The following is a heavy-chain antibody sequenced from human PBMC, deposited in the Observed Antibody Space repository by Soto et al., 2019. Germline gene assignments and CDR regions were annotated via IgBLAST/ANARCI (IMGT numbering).Heavy chain of an antibody. D-gene: IGHD6-19*01. CDR2: ISAYNGNT. CDR3: ARLTYSSGWLSYYYYGMDV. V-gene: IGHV1-18*04. CDR1: AYTFTSYG. Sequence: ASVKVSCKASAYTFTSYGISWVRQAPGQGLEWMGWISAYNGNTNYAQKLQGRVTMTTDTSTSTDYMELRSLSSDGTAVYYCARLTYSSGWLSYYYYGMDVWGQGTTVTVSS. J-gene: IGHJ6*02.